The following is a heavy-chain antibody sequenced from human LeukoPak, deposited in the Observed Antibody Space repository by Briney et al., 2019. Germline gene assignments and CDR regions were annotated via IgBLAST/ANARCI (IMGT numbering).Heavy chain of an antibody. CDR1: GFTFSSYG. D-gene: IGHD6-19*01. CDR2: IKQDGSER. CDR3: ARDGGWYRDY. J-gene: IGHJ4*02. V-gene: IGHV3-7*01. Sequence: GGSLRLSCAASGFTFSSYGMHWVRQAPGKGLEWVANIKQDGSERNYVDSVKGRFTISRDNAKNSLYLQMNSLRAEDTAVYYCARDGGWYRDYWGQGTLVTVSS.